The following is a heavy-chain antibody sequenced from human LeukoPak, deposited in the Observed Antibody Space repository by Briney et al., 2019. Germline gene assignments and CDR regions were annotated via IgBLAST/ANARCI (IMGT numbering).Heavy chain of an antibody. CDR1: GFTFSTYG. CDR3: ANEWLHVSGSYKANN. V-gene: IGHV3-30*02. CDR2: IRSDGSDK. J-gene: IGHJ4*02. Sequence: GGSLRLSCAASGFTFSTYGMHWVREAPGKGLEWVAFIRSDGSDKYHADSVEGRFTISRDNSKNTLYLQMNSLRTEDTAVYYCANEWLHVSGSYKANNWGQGTLVTVSS. D-gene: IGHD3-10*01.